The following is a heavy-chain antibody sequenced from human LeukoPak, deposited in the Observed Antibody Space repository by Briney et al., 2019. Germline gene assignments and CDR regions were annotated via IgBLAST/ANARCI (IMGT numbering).Heavy chain of an antibody. CDR3: ARSGIAIYYGMDV. J-gene: IGHJ6*02. V-gene: IGHV4-4*01. CDR1: GGSISSSNW. CDR2: IYHSGST. Sequence: SGTLSLTCAVSGGSISSSNWWSWVRQPPGKGLEWIGEIYHSGSTNYNPSLKSRVTISVDKSKNQFSLKLSSVTAADTAVYCCARSGIAIYYGMDVWGQGTTVTVSS. D-gene: IGHD6-13*01.